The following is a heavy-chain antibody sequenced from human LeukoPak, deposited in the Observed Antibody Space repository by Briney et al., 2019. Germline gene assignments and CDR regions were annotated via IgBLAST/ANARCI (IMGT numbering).Heavy chain of an antibody. D-gene: IGHD2-15*01. Sequence: GGSLRLSCAASGFTFSSYWMHWVRQTPGKGLVWVSRINSDGTSTSYADSVKGRFTISRDNAKNSLYLQMNSLRAEDTAVYYCARERRRYCSGGSCYFGGGIDYWGQGTLVTVSS. J-gene: IGHJ4*02. V-gene: IGHV3-74*01. CDR2: INSDGTST. CDR3: ARERRRYCSGGSCYFGGGIDY. CDR1: GFTFSSYW.